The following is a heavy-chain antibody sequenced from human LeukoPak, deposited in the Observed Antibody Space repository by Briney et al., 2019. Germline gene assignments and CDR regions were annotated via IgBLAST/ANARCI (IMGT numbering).Heavy chain of an antibody. CDR3: AKEGGGIVGATKKGYFQH. CDR2: IRYDGGSK. D-gene: IGHD1-26*01. CDR1: GFIFNNYG. Sequence: GGSLRLSCAASGFIFNNYGMHWLRQAPGKGLEWVAFIRYDGGSKYYAGSVKGRFTISRDNPKNTLDLHMNSLRAEDTAVYYCAKEGGGIVGATKKGYFQHWGQGTLVTVSS. J-gene: IGHJ1*01. V-gene: IGHV3-30*02.